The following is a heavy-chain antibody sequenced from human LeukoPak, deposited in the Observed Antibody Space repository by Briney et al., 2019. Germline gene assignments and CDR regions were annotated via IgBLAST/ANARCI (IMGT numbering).Heavy chain of an antibody. V-gene: IGHV3-48*01. CDR2: IHSTSASI. CDR3: TRVDQDVTGADY. CDR1: GFTFSTYH. Sequence: GGSLRLSCAASGFTFSTYHMNWVRQAPGKGLEWLSYIHSTSASIHYADSVKGRFTISRDNAKNSLYLQMNSLRAEDTAVYYCTRVDQDVTGADYWGQGTLVIVSS. D-gene: IGHD3-9*01. J-gene: IGHJ4*02.